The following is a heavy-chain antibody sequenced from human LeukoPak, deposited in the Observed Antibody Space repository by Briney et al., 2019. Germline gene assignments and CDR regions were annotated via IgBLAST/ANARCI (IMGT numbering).Heavy chain of an antibody. J-gene: IGHJ4*02. V-gene: IGHV1-46*01. CDR1: GYTFTSYY. CDR2: INPSGGST. D-gene: IGHD3-22*01. CDR3: ARTRPSYYYDSSGSFDY. Sequence: GASVNVSCKASGYTFTSYYMHWVRQAPGQGLEWMGIINPSGGSTSYAQKFQGRVTMTRDTSTSTVYMELSSLRSEDTAVYYCARTRPSYYYDSSGSFDYWGQGTLVTVSS.